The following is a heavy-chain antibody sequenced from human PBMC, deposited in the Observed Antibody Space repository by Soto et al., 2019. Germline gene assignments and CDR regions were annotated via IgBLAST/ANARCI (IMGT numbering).Heavy chain of an antibody. Sequence: EVQLVESGGGLVQPGRSLRLSCAASGFTFDDYAMHWVRQAPGKGLEWVSGISWNSGSIGYADSVKGRFTISRDNAKNSLYLQMNSLRAEDTAVYYCARDTVAARSGYYYYGMDVWGQGTTVTVSS. CDR3: ARDTVAARSGYYYYGMDV. CDR1: GFTFDDYA. V-gene: IGHV3-9*01. D-gene: IGHD6-6*01. J-gene: IGHJ6*02. CDR2: ISWNSGSI.